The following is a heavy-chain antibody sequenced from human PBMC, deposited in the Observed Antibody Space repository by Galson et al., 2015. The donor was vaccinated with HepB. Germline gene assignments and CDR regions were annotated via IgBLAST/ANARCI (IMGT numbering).Heavy chain of an antibody. V-gene: IGHV3-73*01. CDR2: IRSKANSYAT. J-gene: IGHJ4*02. CDR3: TRHGHSGYDGPAN. D-gene: IGHD5-12*01. CDR1: GFTFSGSA. Sequence: SLRLSCAASGFTFSGSAMHWVRQASGKGLEWVGRIRSKANSYATAYAASVKGRFTISRDDSKNTAYLQMNSLKTEDTAVYYCTRHGHSGYDGPANWGQGTLVTVSS.